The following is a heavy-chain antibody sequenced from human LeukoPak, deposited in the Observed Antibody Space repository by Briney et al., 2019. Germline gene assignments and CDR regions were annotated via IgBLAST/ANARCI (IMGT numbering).Heavy chain of an antibody. CDR3: ARGPLSWRLRSIAGFDY. D-gene: IGHD3-16*01. Sequence: SVKVSCKASGGTFSSYAISWVQQAPGQGLEWMGGIIPIFGTANYAQKFQGRVTITTDESTSTAYMELSSLRSEDTAVYYCARGPLSWRLRSIAGFDYWGQGTLVTVSS. J-gene: IGHJ4*02. CDR2: IIPIFGTA. V-gene: IGHV1-69*05. CDR1: GGTFSSYA.